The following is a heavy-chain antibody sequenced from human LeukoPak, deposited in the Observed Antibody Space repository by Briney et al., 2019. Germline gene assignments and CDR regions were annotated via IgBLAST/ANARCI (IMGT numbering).Heavy chain of an antibody. CDR2: ISSSSSTI. J-gene: IGHJ6*04. Sequence: GGSLRLSCAASGFTFSSYEMTWVRQAPGKGLEWVSYISSSSSTIYYADSVKGRFTISIDNAKNSLYLQMNSLRAEDTAVYYCAELGITMIGGVWGKGTTVTISS. CDR1: GFTFSSYE. V-gene: IGHV3-48*03. CDR3: AELGITMIGGV. D-gene: IGHD3-10*02.